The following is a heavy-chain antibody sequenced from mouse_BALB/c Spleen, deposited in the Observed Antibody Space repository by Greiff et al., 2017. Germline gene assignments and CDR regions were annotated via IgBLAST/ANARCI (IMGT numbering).Heavy chain of an antibody. V-gene: IGHV5-6*01. CDR3: ARITTVVATYYYAMDY. CDR1: GFTFSSYA. CDR2: ISSGGSYT. D-gene: IGHD1-1*01. J-gene: IGHJ4*01. Sequence: EVHLVESGGGLVKPGGSLKLSCAASGFTFSSYAMSWVRQSPEKRLEWVAEISSGGSYTYYPDSVKGRFTISRDNAKNTLYLQMSSLKSEDTAMYYCARITTVVATYYYAMDYWGQGTSVTVSS.